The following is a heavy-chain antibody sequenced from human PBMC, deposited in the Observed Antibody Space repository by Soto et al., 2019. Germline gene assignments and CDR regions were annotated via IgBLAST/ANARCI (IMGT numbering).Heavy chain of an antibody. CDR2: INAVNGNT. Sequence: ASVKVSCKASGCTFTSYAMHWVRQAPGQRLEWMGWINAVNGNTKYSQKFQGRVTITRDTSASTAYMELSSLRSEDTAVYYCARDQRGNYYGSGSYGSFAFDIWGQGTMVTVSS. D-gene: IGHD3-10*01. CDR3: ARDQRGNYYGSGSYGSFAFDI. V-gene: IGHV1-3*01. J-gene: IGHJ3*02. CDR1: GCTFTSYA.